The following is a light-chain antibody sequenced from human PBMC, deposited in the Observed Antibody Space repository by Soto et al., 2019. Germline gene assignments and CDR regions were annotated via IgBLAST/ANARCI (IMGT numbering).Light chain of an antibody. CDR2: SSS. Sequence: DIQMTHAPSSLSASVVGRVTITFLASQTVSKFVNWYQQKPGKVPDLLIHSSSNLYSGVPYRFSGSGSGTDFTLTIRSLKPEDFATYYCQQSYSTPQINCGKGPRREIK. CDR3: QQSYSTPQIN. J-gene: IGKJ5*01. V-gene: IGKV1-39*01. CDR1: QTVSKF.